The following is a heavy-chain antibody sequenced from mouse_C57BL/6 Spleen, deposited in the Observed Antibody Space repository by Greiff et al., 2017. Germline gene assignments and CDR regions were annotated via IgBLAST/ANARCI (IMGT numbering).Heavy chain of an antibody. D-gene: IGHD2-12*01. Sequence: QVQLQQSGPELVKPGASVKISCKASGYAFSSSWKNWVKQRPGKGLEWIGRIYPGDGDTNYNGTFKGKATLTADKSSSTAYMQLSSLTSEDSAVYFCASHYLYDRAWFAYWGQGTLVTVSA. V-gene: IGHV1-82*01. CDR1: GYAFSSSW. J-gene: IGHJ3*01. CDR3: ASHYLYDRAWFAY. CDR2: IYPGDGDT.